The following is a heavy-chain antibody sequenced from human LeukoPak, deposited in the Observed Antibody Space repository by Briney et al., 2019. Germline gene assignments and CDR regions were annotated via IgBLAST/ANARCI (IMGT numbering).Heavy chain of an antibody. J-gene: IGHJ5*02. CDR2: IYYSGST. D-gene: IGHD3-22*01. CDR3: ARVSDYYDRSGYYFNWFDP. CDR1: GGSISSYY. V-gene: IGHV4-59*01. Sequence: SETLSLTCTVSGGSISSYYWSWIRQPPGKGLEWIGYIYYSGSTNYNPSLKSRVTISVDTSKNQFSLKLSSVTAADTAVYYCARVSDYYDRSGYYFNWFDPWGQGTLVTVSS.